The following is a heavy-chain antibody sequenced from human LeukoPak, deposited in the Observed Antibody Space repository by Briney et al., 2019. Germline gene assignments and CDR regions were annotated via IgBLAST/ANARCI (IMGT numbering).Heavy chain of an antibody. Sequence: SETLSLTCAVYGGSFSGYYWSWIRQPPGKGLEWIGEINHSGSTNYNPSLKSRVTISVDTSKNQFSLKLSSVTAADTAVYYCARDVPPYCSSTSCYPDYYGMDVWGQGTTVTVSS. CDR2: INHSGST. CDR1: GGSFSGYY. CDR3: ARDVPPYCSSTSCYPDYYGMDV. V-gene: IGHV4-34*01. D-gene: IGHD2-2*01. J-gene: IGHJ6*02.